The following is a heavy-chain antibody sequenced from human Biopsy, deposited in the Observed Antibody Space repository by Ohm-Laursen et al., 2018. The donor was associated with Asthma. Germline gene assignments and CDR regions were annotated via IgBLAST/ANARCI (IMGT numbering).Heavy chain of an antibody. D-gene: IGHD6-19*01. J-gene: IGHJ6*02. V-gene: IGHV1-69*13. Sequence: ASVKVSCKAPGGTFSNFAISWVRQAPGQGLEWLGGIMTVFGTTNYAQKFQGRVTITADESTSTAYMEVTSLRPGDTAIYYCARCQVGYSSGWSLLLKKIYYSGMDVWGQGTAVTVSS. CDR3: ARCQVGYSSGWSLLLKKIYYSGMDV. CDR2: IMTVFGTT. CDR1: GGTFSNFA.